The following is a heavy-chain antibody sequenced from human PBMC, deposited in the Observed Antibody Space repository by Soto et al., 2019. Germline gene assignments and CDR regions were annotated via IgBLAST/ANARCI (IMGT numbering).Heavy chain of an antibody. Sequence: ASVKVSCKVSGYTLTELSMHWVRQAPGKGLEWMGGFDPEDGETIYAQKFQGRVTMTEDTSTDTAYMELSSLRSEDTAVNYCTTWGRFSMMYYFDYCGHISLVTV. V-gene: IGHV1-24*01. J-gene: IGHJ4*01. CDR1: GYTLTELS. D-gene: IGHD3-22*01. CDR2: FDPEDGET. CDR3: TTWGRFSMMYYFDY.